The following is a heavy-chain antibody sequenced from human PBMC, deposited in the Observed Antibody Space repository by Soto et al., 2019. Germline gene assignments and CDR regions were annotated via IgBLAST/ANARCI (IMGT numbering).Heavy chain of an antibody. D-gene: IGHD3-16*01. CDR3: AKDLGGDGNSVY. CDR2: IAFDGSRQ. CDR1: GFTFSRYG. V-gene: IGHV3-30*18. Sequence: QVQLVESGGGVVQPGRSLRLSCAASGFTFSRYGMHWVRQAPGKGPEWVAAIAFDGSRQYYADSVQGRFTISRYKSNNTLFLPMNSLRAEDTAVYDCAKDLGGDGNSVYWGQGTLVTVSS. J-gene: IGHJ4*02.